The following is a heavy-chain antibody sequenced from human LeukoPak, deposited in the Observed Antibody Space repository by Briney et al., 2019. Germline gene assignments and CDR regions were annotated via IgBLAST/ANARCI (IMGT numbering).Heavy chain of an antibody. CDR1: GGSFSGYY. V-gene: IGHV4-34*01. J-gene: IGHJ6*03. Sequence: SETLSLTCAVYGGSFSGYYWSWIRQPPGKGLEWIGEINHSGSANYNPSLKSRVTISVDTSKNQFSLKLSSVAAADTAVYYCARHGPPRAGWGRKYYYMDVWGKGTKVTISS. CDR3: ARHGPPRAGWGRKYYYMDV. D-gene: IGHD3-16*01. CDR2: INHSGSA.